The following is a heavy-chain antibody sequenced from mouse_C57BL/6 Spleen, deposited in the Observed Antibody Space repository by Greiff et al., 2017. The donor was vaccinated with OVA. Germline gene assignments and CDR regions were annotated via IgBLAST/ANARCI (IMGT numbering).Heavy chain of an antibody. Sequence: VQLQQSGPELVKPGASVKISCKASGYTFTDYYMNWVKQSHGKSLEWIGDINPNNGGTSYNQKFKGKATLTVDKSSSTAYMELRSLTSEDSAVYYCARSKYSKDAKDYWGQGTSVTVSS. CDR1: GYTFTDYY. CDR3: ARSKYSKDAKDY. V-gene: IGHV1-26*01. D-gene: IGHD2-5*01. J-gene: IGHJ4*01. CDR2: INPNNGGT.